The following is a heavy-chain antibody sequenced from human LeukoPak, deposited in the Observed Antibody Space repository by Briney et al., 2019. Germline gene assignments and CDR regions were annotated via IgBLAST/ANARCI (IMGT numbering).Heavy chain of an antibody. D-gene: IGHD1-26*01. J-gene: IGHJ3*02. V-gene: IGHV3-66*02. CDR3: ARDHSGSYQRAFDI. CDR1: AFTISSNY. CDR2: IYGGGST. Sequence: PGGSLRLSCAVSAFTISSNYVSWVRQAPGKGLEWVSVIYGGGSTNYADSVKGRFIISRDNSKNTLYLQMNSLRAEDTAVYYCARDHSGSYQRAFDIWGQGTMVTVSS.